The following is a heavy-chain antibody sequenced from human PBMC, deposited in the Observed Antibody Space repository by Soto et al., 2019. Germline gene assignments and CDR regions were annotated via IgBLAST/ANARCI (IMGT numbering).Heavy chain of an antibody. CDR2: ISRSSSTI. CDR1: GFTFSKYI. CDR3: ARTGIEASGTMYGMDV. Sequence: GSLRLSWSASGFTFSKYILNWVRQAPGKGLEWISSISRSSSTIYYAESVKGRFTISRDNAKNSLSLEMNSLRDEDTAVYYCARTGIEASGTMYGMDVWGPGATVTVYS. J-gene: IGHJ6*02. V-gene: IGHV3-48*02. D-gene: IGHD6-13*01.